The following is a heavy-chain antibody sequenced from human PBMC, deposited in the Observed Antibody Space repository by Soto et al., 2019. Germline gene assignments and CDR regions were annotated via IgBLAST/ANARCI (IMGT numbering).Heavy chain of an antibody. V-gene: IGHV1-18*01. D-gene: IGHD1-26*01. CDR2: ISAYNGNT. Sequence: GASVKVTCKASGYTFTSNGISWVRQAPGQGLEWMGWISAYNGNTNYAQKLQGRVTMTTDTSTSTAYMELRSLRSDDTAVYYCARDNIVGATSAFDYWGQGTLVTVSS. CDR1: GYTFTSNG. J-gene: IGHJ4*02. CDR3: ARDNIVGATSAFDY.